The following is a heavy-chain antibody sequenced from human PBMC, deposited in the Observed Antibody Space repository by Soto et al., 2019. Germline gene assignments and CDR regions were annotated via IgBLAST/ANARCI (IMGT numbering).Heavy chain of an antibody. J-gene: IGHJ3*02. CDR2: IIPILGIA. V-gene: IGHV1-69*02. CDR3: ARGPAHNARNI. CDR1: GGTFSSYT. Sequence: ASLKVSCKASGGTFSSYTISWVRQAPGQGLEWMGRIIPILGIANYAQKFQGRVTITADKSTSTAYMELSSLRSEDTAVYYCARGPAHNARNIWGQGTRVNVSS. D-gene: IGHD6-6*01.